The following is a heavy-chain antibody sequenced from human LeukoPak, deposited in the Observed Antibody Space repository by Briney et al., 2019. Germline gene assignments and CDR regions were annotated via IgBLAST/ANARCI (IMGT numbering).Heavy chain of an antibody. V-gene: IGHV3-48*01. CDR3: ARGVYYGSGSYRFSLNY. J-gene: IGHJ4*02. CDR2: ISSSSTTI. Sequence: GGSLRLSCAASGFTFSSYSMMWVRQAPGKGLEWVSYISSSSTTIHYADSVKGRFTISRDNAKNSVYLQMNSLRAEDTAVYYCARGVYYGSGSYRFSLNYWGQGTLVTVSS. D-gene: IGHD3-10*01. CDR1: GFTFSSYS.